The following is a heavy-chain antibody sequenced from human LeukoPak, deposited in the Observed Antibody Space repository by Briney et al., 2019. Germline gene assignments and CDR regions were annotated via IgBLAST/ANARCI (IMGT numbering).Heavy chain of an antibody. Sequence: TGGSLRLSCAASGFTFSSYGMHWVRQAPGKGLEWVAFIRYDGSNKYYADSVKGRFTISRDNSKNTLYLQMNSLRAEDTAVYYCAKYDIQLWAFDYWGQGTLVTVSS. D-gene: IGHD5-18*01. J-gene: IGHJ4*02. V-gene: IGHV3-30*02. CDR3: AKYDIQLWAFDY. CDR2: IRYDGSNK. CDR1: GFTFSSYG.